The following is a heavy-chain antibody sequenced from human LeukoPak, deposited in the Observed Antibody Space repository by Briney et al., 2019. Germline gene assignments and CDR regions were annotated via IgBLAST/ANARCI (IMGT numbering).Heavy chain of an antibody. CDR2: IIPIFGTA. CDR1: GGTFSSYA. V-gene: IGHV1-69*05. J-gene: IGHJ5*02. CDR3: ARRTLGSRRNWFDP. Sequence: ASVKVSCKASGGTFSSYAISWVRQAPGQGLEWMGGIIPIFGTANYAQKFQGRVTITTDESTSTAYMELSSLRSEDTAVYYCARRTLGSRRNWFDPWGQGTLVTVSS.